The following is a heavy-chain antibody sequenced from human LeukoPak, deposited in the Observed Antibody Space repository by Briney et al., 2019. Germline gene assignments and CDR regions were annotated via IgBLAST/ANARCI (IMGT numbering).Heavy chain of an antibody. V-gene: IGHV4-61*02. CDR3: ARDTRSGNWNYWFDP. CDR1: GGSISSGSYY. D-gene: IGHD1-7*01. CDR2: IYTSGST. J-gene: IGHJ5*02. Sequence: SETLSLTCTVSGGSISSGSYYWSWIRQPAGKGLEWIGRIYTSGSTNYNPSLKSRVAISVDTSKNQFSLKLSSVTAADTAVYYCARDTRSGNWNYWFDPWGQGTLVTVSS.